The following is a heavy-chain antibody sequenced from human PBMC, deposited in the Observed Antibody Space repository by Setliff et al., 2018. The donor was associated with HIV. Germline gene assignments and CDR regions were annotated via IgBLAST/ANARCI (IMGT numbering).Heavy chain of an antibody. Sequence: GGSLRLSCAASGFTFSRYWMSWVRQAPGKGLEWVANIKQDGSEKYYGDSVQGRFTVSRDNAGNSLYLQMNSLRAEDTAIYYCAGDWRSGYDLNFDYWGQGTLVTVPQ. CDR3: AGDWRSGYDLNFDY. CDR2: IKQDGSEK. CDR1: GFTFSRYW. D-gene: IGHD5-12*01. J-gene: IGHJ4*02. V-gene: IGHV3-7*01.